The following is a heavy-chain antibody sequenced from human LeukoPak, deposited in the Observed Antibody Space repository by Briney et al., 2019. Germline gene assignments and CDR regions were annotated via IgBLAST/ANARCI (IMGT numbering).Heavy chain of an antibody. V-gene: IGHV4-39*07. CDR2: AYYTGNN. Sequence: SETLSLTCTVSGGAISGSASYWGWIRRPPGKGLEWIASAYYTGNNFYKSSLKSRVTISMDTVNNQFSLKVISVTAADTGVYYCARARPSGWTGKIDYWGRGTLVTVSS. CDR1: GGAISGSASY. D-gene: IGHD6-19*01. CDR3: ARARPSGWTGKIDY. J-gene: IGHJ4*02.